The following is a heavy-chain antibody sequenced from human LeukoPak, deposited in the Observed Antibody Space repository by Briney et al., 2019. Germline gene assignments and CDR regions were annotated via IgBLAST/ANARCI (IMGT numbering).Heavy chain of an antibody. D-gene: IGHD3-9*01. J-gene: IGHJ4*02. V-gene: IGHV3-23*01. Sequence: SGASLRLSCAASGFTFSNYAMSWVRQAPGKGLEWVSAILGSGGSTYYADSVKGRFTVSRDNSKSTLYLQMNSLRAEDTALYYCAKWEDYDVLTGYYVPDYWGQGTLVTVSS. CDR1: GFTFSNYA. CDR2: ILGSGGST. CDR3: AKWEDYDVLTGYYVPDY.